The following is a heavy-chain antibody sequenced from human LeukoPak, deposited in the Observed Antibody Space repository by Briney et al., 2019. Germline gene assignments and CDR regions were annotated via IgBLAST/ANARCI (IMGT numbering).Heavy chain of an antibody. J-gene: IGHJ4*02. Sequence: GGSLRLSCAASGFTFSYHWMTWVRQAPGKGLEWVANIKNDGAVKNYVDSVKGRFTISRDNAKNSLYLQMNSLRAEDTAVYYCAKGRDGYNHYWGQGTLVTVSS. V-gene: IGHV3-7*01. CDR3: AKGRDGYNHY. CDR2: IKNDGAVK. D-gene: IGHD5-24*01. CDR1: GFTFSYHW.